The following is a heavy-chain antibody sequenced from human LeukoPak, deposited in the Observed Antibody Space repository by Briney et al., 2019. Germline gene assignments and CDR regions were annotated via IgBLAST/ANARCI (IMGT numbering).Heavy chain of an antibody. CDR3: AKNKGYGDPFPDFDY. Sequence: SETLSLTCTVSGGSISSSSNYCGWIRQPPGKGPEWIGSIYYSGTTYYNPSLKSRVTISVDTFKNHCSLKLSSVTAADTAVYYCAKNKGYGDPFPDFDYWGQGTLVTVSS. V-gene: IGHV4-39*01. D-gene: IGHD4-17*01. CDR2: IYYSGTT. CDR1: GGSISSSSNY. J-gene: IGHJ4*02.